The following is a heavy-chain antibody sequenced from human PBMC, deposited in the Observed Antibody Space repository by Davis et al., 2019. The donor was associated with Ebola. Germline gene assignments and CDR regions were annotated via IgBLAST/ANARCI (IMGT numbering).Heavy chain of an antibody. Sequence: PSETLSLTCTVSGGSISSYYWSWIRQPPGKGLEWIGSIYHSGSTYYNPSLKSRVTISVDTSKNQFSLKLSSVTAADTAVYYCARDEWGSGWYQDYWGQGTLVTVSS. J-gene: IGHJ4*02. CDR2: IYHSGST. CDR3: ARDEWGSGWYQDY. V-gene: IGHV4-59*04. CDR1: GGSISSYY. D-gene: IGHD6-19*01.